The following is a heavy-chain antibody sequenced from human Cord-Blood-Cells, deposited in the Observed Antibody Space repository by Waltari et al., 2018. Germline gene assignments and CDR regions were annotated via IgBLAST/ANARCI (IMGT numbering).Heavy chain of an antibody. V-gene: IGHV1-3*01. J-gene: IGHJ3*02. CDR2: SNAGNGNT. CDR3: ARDGSLDAFDI. Sequence: QVQLVQSGAEVKKPGASVKVSCKASGYTFTSYALHWVRQAPGQRLEWMGWSNAGNGNTKYSQKFQGRVTITRDTSASTAYMELSSLRSEDTAVYYCARDGSLDAFDIWGQGTMVTVSS. CDR1: GYTFTSYA.